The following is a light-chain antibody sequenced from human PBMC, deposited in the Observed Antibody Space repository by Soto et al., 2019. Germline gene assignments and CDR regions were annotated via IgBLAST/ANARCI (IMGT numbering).Light chain of an antibody. CDR1: QSVSSY. CDR2: DAS. Sequence: EIVLTQSPATLSSSPGERATLSCRASQSVSSYLAWYQQKPGQAPRLLIYDASNRATGIPARFSGSGSGTDFTLTISSLEPGDFAVYYCQQRSNWPRALTFGGGTKVDIK. J-gene: IGKJ4*01. CDR3: QQRSNWPRALT. V-gene: IGKV3-11*01.